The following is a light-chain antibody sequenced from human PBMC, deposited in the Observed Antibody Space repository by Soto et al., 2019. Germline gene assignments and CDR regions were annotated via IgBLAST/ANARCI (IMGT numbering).Light chain of an antibody. Sequence: VVLTQSPATLSLSPGERATLSCRASQSVSSYLAWYQQKPGQAPRLLIYDASNRATGIPARFSGSGSGTDFTLTISSLEPEDFAVYYCQQQLATWTFGQGTKVDIK. V-gene: IGKV3-11*01. J-gene: IGKJ1*01. CDR1: QSVSSY. CDR3: QQQLATWT. CDR2: DAS.